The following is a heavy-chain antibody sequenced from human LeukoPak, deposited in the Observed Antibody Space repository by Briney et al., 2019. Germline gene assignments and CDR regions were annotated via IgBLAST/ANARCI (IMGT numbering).Heavy chain of an antibody. D-gene: IGHD2/OR15-2a*01. J-gene: IGHJ3*02. Sequence: ESLKISCNGSGYTFTTYWIGWLRQRPGKGLAWMGIIYPGDSDTRYSQSFQGQFTISANKSISTAYLQWSTLKASNSSMYYWARHRDYFPDNWGQGTMVTVSS. CDR3: ARHRDYFPDN. V-gene: IGHV5-51*01. CDR2: IYPGDSDT. CDR1: GYTFTTYW.